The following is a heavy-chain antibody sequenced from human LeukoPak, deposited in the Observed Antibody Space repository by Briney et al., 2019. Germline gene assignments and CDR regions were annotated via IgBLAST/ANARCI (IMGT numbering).Heavy chain of an antibody. V-gene: IGHV3-23*01. D-gene: IGHD6-13*01. CDR3: AKDSGSYSNSGNFDY. Sequence: PGGSLRLSCAASGFTFSGYGMSWVRQAPGMGLEWVSTITGSYISTYYADSVKGRFTVSRDNSKNTLYLQMNSLRAEDTAVYYCAKDSGSYSNSGNFDYWGQGTLVTVSS. J-gene: IGHJ4*02. CDR1: GFTFSGYG. CDR2: ITGSYIST.